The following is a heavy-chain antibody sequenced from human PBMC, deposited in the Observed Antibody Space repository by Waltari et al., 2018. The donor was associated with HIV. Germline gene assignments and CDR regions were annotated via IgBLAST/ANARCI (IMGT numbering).Heavy chain of an antibody. CDR1: GYSFTSYW. D-gene: IGHD3-3*01. V-gene: IGHV5-51*03. Sequence: EVQLVQSGAEVKKPGESLKISCKGSGYSFTSYWIGWVRQIPGKGLEWMGIIYPGDSDTRYSPSFQGQVTISADKSISTAYLQWSSLKASDTAMYYCARRTDYYDFWSGYYSHWGQGTLVTVSS. CDR2: IYPGDSDT. J-gene: IGHJ4*02. CDR3: ARRTDYYDFWSGYYSH.